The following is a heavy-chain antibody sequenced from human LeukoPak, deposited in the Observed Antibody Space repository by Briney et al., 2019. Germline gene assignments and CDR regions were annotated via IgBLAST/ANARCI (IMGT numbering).Heavy chain of an antibody. D-gene: IGHD3-9*01. Sequence: SETLSLTCTVSGGSISSYYWSWIRQPPGKGLEWIGYIYYSGSTNYNPSLKSRVTISVDTSKNQFSLKLSSVTAADTAVYYCARARRYFDAEFGPWGQGTLVTVSS. J-gene: IGHJ5*02. CDR2: IYYSGST. V-gene: IGHV4-59*01. CDR1: GGSISSYY. CDR3: ARARRYFDAEFGP.